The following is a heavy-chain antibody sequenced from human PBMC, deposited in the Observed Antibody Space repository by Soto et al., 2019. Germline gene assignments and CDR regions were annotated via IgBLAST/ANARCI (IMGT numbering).Heavy chain of an antibody. J-gene: IGHJ4*02. CDR2: VRNKANSYST. CDR3: VRVRLGAPTPYLDY. D-gene: IGHD3-16*01. V-gene: IGHV3-72*01. Sequence: EVQLVESGGGLVQPGGSLRLSCAASGFTFSDHYMDWVRQAPGKGLEWVGRVRNKANSYSTQYAASVKGRFTVTRDDSENSVYLQRHSLKSDATSVYDCVRVRLGAPTPYLDYWGQGTLVTVSS. CDR1: GFTFSDHY.